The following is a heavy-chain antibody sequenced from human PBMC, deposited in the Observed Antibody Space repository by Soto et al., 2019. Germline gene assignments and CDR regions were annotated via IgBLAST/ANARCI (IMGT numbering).Heavy chain of an antibody. CDR2: INQDGSEK. V-gene: IGHV3-7*01. Sequence: GRSMRLSCAVSGFTFGSNWMNWVRQAPGKGLEWVATINQDGSEKYYVDSVKGRFTISRDSAKNSLYLQMNSLRAEDTAVYYCVRDLGYCSGGTCYAVLDYWGQGTLVTVSS. CDR1: GFTFGSNW. D-gene: IGHD2-15*01. CDR3: VRDLGYCSGGTCYAVLDY. J-gene: IGHJ4*02.